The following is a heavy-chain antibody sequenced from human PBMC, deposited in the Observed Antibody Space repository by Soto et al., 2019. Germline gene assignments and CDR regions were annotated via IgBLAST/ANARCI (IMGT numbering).Heavy chain of an antibody. D-gene: IGHD3-10*01. Sequence: EVQLLESGGGLVQPGGSLRLSCAASGFTFNNYAMTWVRQAPGKGLEWVPAISGGGDTTSYADSVKGRFTVSRDGSKHTLYLQMSSLRAEDTALYYCAKGRGGSGSLTPRVDFWGQGTLVTVSS. CDR3: AKGRGGSGSLTPRVDF. J-gene: IGHJ4*02. V-gene: IGHV3-23*01. CDR1: GFTFNNYA. CDR2: ISGGGDTT.